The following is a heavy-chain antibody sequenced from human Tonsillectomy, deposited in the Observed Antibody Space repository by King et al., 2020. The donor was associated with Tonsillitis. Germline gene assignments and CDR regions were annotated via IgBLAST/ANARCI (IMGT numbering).Heavy chain of an antibody. V-gene: IGHV3-23*04. J-gene: IGHJ4*02. CDR2: ISGGGGST. CDR3: ATASVFGEPEKFDY. D-gene: IGHD3-10*01. CDR1: GFTFSSYA. Sequence: VQLVESGGGLVQPGGSLRLSCAASGFTFSSYAMNWVRQAPGKGLEWVSAISGGGGSTYYADSVKGRFTISRDNSKNTLFLQMNSLRAEDTAVYYCATASVFGEPEKFDYWGQGTLVTVSS.